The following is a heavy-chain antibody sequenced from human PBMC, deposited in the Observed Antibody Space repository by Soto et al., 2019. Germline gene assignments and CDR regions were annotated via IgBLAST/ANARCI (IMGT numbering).Heavy chain of an antibody. CDR1: GYTFTSYG. V-gene: IGHV1-18*01. Sequence: QVQLVQSGAEVKKPGASVKVSCKASGYTFTSYGISWVRQAPGQGLEWMGWISAYNGNTNYAQKLQARVTMTTDTSTSTAYMELSSLRSDDTAVYYCARRYSSGWYGPHFGYWGQGTLVTVSS. CDR2: ISAYNGNT. CDR3: ARRYSSGWYGPHFGY. D-gene: IGHD6-19*01. J-gene: IGHJ4*02.